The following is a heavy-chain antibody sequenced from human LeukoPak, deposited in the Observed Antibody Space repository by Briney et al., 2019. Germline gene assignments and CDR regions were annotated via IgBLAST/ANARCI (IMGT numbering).Heavy chain of an antibody. D-gene: IGHD3-10*01. CDR1: GFTFSSYA. J-gene: IGHJ4*01. V-gene: IGHV3-23*01. Sequence: GGSLRLSCAASGFTFSSYAMHWVRQAPGKGLEWVSAISGSGDSTYYADSVKGRFTISRDNSMSTLFLEMDSLRVEDSAVYYCTKVMRGRANFGSGSSLDYWGQGTVVPVSP. CDR2: ISGSGDST. CDR3: TKVMRGRANFGSGSSLDY.